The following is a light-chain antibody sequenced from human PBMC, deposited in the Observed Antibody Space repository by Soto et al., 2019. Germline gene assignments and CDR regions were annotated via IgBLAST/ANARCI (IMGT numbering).Light chain of an antibody. V-gene: IGLV1-40*01. J-gene: IGLJ2*01. CDR1: SSNIGAGYD. CDR3: QSYDSSLRIV. CDR2: GNN. Sequence: QSVLTQPPSVSGAPGQRVTISCTGSSSNIGAGYDVHWYQQLPGTAPKLLIYGNNNRPSGVPDRFSGSKSGTSASLAITGLEAEDEVDYYCQSYDSSLRIVFGGGTKVTVL.